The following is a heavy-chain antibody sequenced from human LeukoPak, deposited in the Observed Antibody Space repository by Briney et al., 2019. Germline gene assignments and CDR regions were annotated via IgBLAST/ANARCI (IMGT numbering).Heavy chain of an antibody. CDR1: GGSFSGYY. D-gene: IGHD3-22*01. CDR3: ARGGAAYYDSSGYRDDAFDI. J-gene: IGHJ3*02. Sequence: PSETLSLTCAVYGGSFSGYYWSWVRQAPGKGLEWASGINWNGGSTGYADSVKGRFTISRDNAKNSLYLQMNSLRAEDTALYHCARGGAAYYDSSGYRDDAFDIWGQGTMVTVSS. CDR2: INWNGGST. V-gene: IGHV3-20*01.